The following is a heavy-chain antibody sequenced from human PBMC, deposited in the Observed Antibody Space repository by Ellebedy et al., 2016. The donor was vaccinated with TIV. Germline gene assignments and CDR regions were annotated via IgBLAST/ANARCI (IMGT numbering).Heavy chain of an antibody. Sequence: MPSETLSLTCTVSGGSISSYYWSWIRQSPGKGLEWIGYIYYSGSTNYNPSLKSRVTISVDTSKNQFSLNLSSVTPADTAVYYCARVGAAAFPWGQGTLVTVSS. CDR2: IYYSGST. J-gene: IGHJ5*02. V-gene: IGHV4-59*01. CDR3: ARVGAAAFP. D-gene: IGHD6-13*01. CDR1: GGSISSYY.